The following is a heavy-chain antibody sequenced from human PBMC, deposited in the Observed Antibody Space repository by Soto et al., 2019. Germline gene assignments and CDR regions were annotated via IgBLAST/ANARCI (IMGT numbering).Heavy chain of an antibody. CDR2: IDTDGGGT. J-gene: IGHJ5*02. CDR3: ATVFDL. Sequence: DVQLLESGGGLVQPGGSLRVSCAASGFTLGSHRIHWVRQPPGKGLEWVSRIDTDGGGTSYADSVKGRFTISTDNAKNTVYLQMNGLRAEDTAVYYCATVFDLWGQGTLVTVSS. V-gene: IGHV3-74*01. CDR1: GFTLGSHR.